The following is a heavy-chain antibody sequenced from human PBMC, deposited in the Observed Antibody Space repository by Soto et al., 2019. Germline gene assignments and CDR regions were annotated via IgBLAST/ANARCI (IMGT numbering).Heavy chain of an antibody. Sequence: ASVKVSCQASGYTFTNYGVSWVRQAPGQGLEWLGWISTYTGNTDYAQKLQGRLTMTRNTSISTAYMELSSLRSEDTAVYYCARVLSWASYYDFWSGYYNYYYYGMDVWGQGTTVTVSS. J-gene: IGHJ6*02. V-gene: IGHV1-18*01. D-gene: IGHD3-3*01. CDR3: ARVLSWASYYDFWSGYYNYYYYGMDV. CDR1: GYTFTNYG. CDR2: ISTYTGNT.